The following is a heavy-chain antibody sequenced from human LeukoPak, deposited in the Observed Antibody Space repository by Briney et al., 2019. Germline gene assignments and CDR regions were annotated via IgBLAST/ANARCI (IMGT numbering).Heavy chain of an antibody. Sequence: ASVKVSCKASGYTFTSYGISWVRQAPGQGLEWMGWISAYNGNTNYAQKLQGRVTMTTDTSTSTAYMELRSLRSDDTAVYYCARDLPRYCGGGCYWGLLWGYNWFDPWGQGTLVTVSS. D-gene: IGHD2-21*02. J-gene: IGHJ5*02. CDR2: ISAYNGNT. V-gene: IGHV1-18*01. CDR1: GYTFTSYG. CDR3: ARDLPRYCGGGCYWGLLWGYNWFDP.